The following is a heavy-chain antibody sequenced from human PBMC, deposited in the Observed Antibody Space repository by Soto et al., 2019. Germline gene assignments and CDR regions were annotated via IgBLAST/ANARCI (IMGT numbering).Heavy chain of an antibody. CDR2: INYTGDT. D-gene: IGHD2-15*01. J-gene: IGHJ4*02. CDR1: GASISSGGYY. V-gene: IGHV4-31*03. CDR3: ARGSVGGYVRY. Sequence: QVQLQESGPGLVKPSQTLSLTCTVSGASISSGGYYWSWICQHPGKGLEWIGYINYTGDTYYNPSLDSRVSISVDTCKTQFALNLNSVTAADTAVYYCARGSVGGYVRYWGQRTLLTVSS.